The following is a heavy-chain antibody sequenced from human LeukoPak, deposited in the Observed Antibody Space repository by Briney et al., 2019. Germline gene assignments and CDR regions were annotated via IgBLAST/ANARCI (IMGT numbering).Heavy chain of an antibody. CDR3: ARDRGYGSGRSIDY. V-gene: IGHV1-18*01. CDR1: GYTFTSYG. J-gene: IGHJ4*02. D-gene: IGHD3-10*01. Sequence: VASVTVSFKASGYTFTSYGISWVRQAPGQGLEWMGWISAYNGNTNFAQKLQGRVTMTTDTSTSTAYMELRSLRSDDTAVYYCARDRGYGSGRSIDYWGQGTLVTVSS. CDR2: ISAYNGNT.